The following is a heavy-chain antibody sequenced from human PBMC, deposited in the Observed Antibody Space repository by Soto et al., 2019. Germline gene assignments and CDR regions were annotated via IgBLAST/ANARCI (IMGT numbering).Heavy chain of an antibody. CDR3: ARQYYYDSSGYYPNNWFDP. V-gene: IGHV2-5*02. CDR1: GFSLSTSGVG. D-gene: IGHD3-22*01. CDR2: IYWDDDK. Sequence: QITLKESGPPLVKPTQTLTLTCTFSGFSLSTSGVGVGWIRQPPGKALEWLALIYWDDDKRYSPSLKSRLTITKDTSKNQVVLTMTNMDPVDTATYYCARQYYYDSSGYYPNNWFDPWGQGTLVTVSS. J-gene: IGHJ5*02.